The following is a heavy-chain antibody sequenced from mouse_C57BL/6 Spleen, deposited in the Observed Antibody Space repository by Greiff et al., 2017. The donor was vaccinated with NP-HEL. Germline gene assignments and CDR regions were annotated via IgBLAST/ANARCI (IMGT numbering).Heavy chain of an antibody. V-gene: IGHV7-1*01. Sequence: EVNVVESGGGLVQSGRSLRLSCATSGFTFSDFYMEWVRQAPGKGLEWIAASRNKANDYTTEYSASVKGRFIVSRDTSQSILYLQMNALRAEDTAFYYCARDAGFLDYWGQGTTLTVSS. CDR2: SRNKANDYTT. J-gene: IGHJ2*01. CDR3: ARDAGFLDY. CDR1: GFTFSDFY.